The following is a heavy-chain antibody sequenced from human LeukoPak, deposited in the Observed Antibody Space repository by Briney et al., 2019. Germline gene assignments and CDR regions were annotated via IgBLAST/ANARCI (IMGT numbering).Heavy chain of an antibody. CDR1: GDSISSGDYS. D-gene: IGHD3-10*01. CDR2: IFHTGNS. CDR3: ARELWFVNAPGSWLVP. V-gene: IGHV4-30-2*01. Sequence: SETLSLTCTVSGDSISSGDYSWGWIRQPSGKGLEWIGYIFHTGNSYYNPSLRSRVTISVDRSRNQFSLRLTSVTAADTAVYYCARELWFVNAPGSWLVPWGPGTLVAVSS. J-gene: IGHJ5*02.